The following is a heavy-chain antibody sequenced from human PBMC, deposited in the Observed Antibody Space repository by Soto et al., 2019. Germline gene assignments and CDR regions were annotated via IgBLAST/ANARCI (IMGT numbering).Heavy chain of an antibody. Sequence: GGSLRLSCAASGFTFKNAWMNWVRQAPGKGLERVGRIKSKNHGGTTHYAAPEKGKFIISRDDSTNALALQMNGLETDDTGVYYCTTGLYDTGGLDHWGQGALVTVSS. D-gene: IGHD3-22*01. J-gene: IGHJ4*02. CDR3: TTGLYDTGGLDH. V-gene: IGHV3-15*07. CDR2: IKSKNHGGTT. CDR1: GFTFKNAW.